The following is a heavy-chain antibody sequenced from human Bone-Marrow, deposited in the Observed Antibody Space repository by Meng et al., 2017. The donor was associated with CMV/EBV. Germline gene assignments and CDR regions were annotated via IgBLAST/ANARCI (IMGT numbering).Heavy chain of an antibody. Sequence: GGSLRLSCAASGFTFSDYYMSWIRQAPGKGLEWLSFISPPADNINYADSVKGRFTISRDNAKNSLYLQMNSLRAEDTALYYCAKDNTLEWLNWFDPWGQGTLVTVSS. J-gene: IGHJ5*02. CDR1: GFTFSDYY. CDR2: ISPPADNI. D-gene: IGHD3-3*01. CDR3: AKDNTLEWLNWFDP. V-gene: IGHV3-11*01.